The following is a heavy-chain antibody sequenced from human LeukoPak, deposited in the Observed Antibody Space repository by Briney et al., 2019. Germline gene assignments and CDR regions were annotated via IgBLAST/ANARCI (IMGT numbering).Heavy chain of an antibody. CDR3: AREGDSSSVGWFDP. Sequence: PSETLSLTCTVSGYSFSSGYYWGWIRQPPGKGLEWIGNIYHSGRTYYNPSLKSRVTIPVDTSKNQFSLKLSSVTAADTAVYYCAREGDSSSVGWFDPWGQGTLVTVSS. J-gene: IGHJ5*02. CDR2: IYHSGRT. D-gene: IGHD6-13*01. CDR1: GYSFSSGYY. V-gene: IGHV4-38-2*02.